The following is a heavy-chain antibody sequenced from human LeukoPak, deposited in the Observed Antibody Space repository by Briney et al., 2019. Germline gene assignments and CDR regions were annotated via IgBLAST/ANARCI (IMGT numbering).Heavy chain of an antibody. J-gene: IGHJ3*02. V-gene: IGHV1-18*01. CDR1: GYTFTTYA. CDR2: ISAYNGNT. Sequence: GASVKVSCKASGYTFTTYAITWVRQAPGQGLEWMGWISAYNGNTNYAQKLQGRVTMTTDTSTSTVYLELRSLRSDDTAIYYCARPRSLMTRDAFDIWGQGTMVTVSS. CDR3: ARPRSLMTRDAFDI. D-gene: IGHD3-16*01.